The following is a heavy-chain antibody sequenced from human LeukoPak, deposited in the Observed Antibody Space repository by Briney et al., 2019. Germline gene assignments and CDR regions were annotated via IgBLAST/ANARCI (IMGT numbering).Heavy chain of an antibody. J-gene: IGHJ4*02. D-gene: IGHD2-2*01. CDR2: INHSGST. Sequence: PSETLSLTCAVYGGSFSGYYWSWIRQPPGKGLEWIGEINHSGSTNYNPSLKSRVTISVDTSKNQFSLKLSSVTAADTAVYYCARADCSSTSCSNFDYWGQGTLVTVSS. V-gene: IGHV4-34*01. CDR1: GGSFSGYY. CDR3: ARADCSSTSCSNFDY.